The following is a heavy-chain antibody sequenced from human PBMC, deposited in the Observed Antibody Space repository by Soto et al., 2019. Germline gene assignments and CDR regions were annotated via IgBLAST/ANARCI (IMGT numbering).Heavy chain of an antibody. Sequence: GASVKVSCKASGGTFSSYAISWVRQAPGQGLEWMGGIIPIFGTANYAQKFQGRVTITADESTSTAYMELSSLRSEDTAVYYCARHIVVVTATRYYYYGMDVWGQVTTVTVS. V-gene: IGHV1-69*13. J-gene: IGHJ6*02. CDR1: GGTFSSYA. CDR3: ARHIVVVTATRYYYYGMDV. D-gene: IGHD2-21*02. CDR2: IIPIFGTA.